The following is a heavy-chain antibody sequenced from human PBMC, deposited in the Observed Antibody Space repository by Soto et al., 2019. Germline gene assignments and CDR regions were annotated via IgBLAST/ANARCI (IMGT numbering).Heavy chain of an antibody. CDR1: GGTFSSYT. D-gene: IGHD3-3*01. J-gene: IGHJ6*02. Sequence: SVKVSCKASGGTFSSYTISWVRQAPGQGLEWMGRIIPMFDITNYAQKFQGRVTMTADTSTDTVYMELSSLRSEDTAVYYCATRAPITISGVVYYYYYGMDVWGQGTTVTVSS. CDR2: IIPMFDIT. V-gene: IGHV1-69*02. CDR3: ATRAPITISGVVYYYYYGMDV.